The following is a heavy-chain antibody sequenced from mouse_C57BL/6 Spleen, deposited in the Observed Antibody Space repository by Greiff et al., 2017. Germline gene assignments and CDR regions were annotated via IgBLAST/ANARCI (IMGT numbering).Heavy chain of an antibody. V-gene: IGHV1-74*01. CDR1: GYSFTSYW. D-gene: IGHD2-4*01. CDR2: IHPSDSDT. Sequence: QVHLQQSGPELVKPGASVKVSCKASGYSFTSYWMHWVKQSPGQGLEWIGRIHPSDSDTNYNQKFKGKATLTVDKSSSTAYMQLSSLTSEDSAVDDCAISCDYEGFAYWGQGTRVTVSA. J-gene: IGHJ3*01. CDR3: AISCDYEGFAY.